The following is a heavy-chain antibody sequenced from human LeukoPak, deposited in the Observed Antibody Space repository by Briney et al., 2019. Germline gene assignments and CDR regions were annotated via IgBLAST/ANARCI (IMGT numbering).Heavy chain of an antibody. CDR3: ARGRAAAAGNLDF. D-gene: IGHD6-13*01. CDR1: GGSFSIYY. Sequence: SETLSLTCAVYGGSFSIYYWSWIRQPPGKGLEWIGEINHSGSTNYNPSLKSRVTISVDTSRNQFSLKLSSVTAADTAVYYCARGRAAAAGNLDFWGQGTLVTVSS. V-gene: IGHV4-34*01. J-gene: IGHJ4*02. CDR2: INHSGST.